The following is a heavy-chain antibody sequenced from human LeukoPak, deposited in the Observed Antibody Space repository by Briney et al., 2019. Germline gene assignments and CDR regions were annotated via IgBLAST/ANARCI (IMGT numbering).Heavy chain of an antibody. Sequence: SETLSLTCTVSGGSISSYYWSWIRQPPVKGLEWIGYIYYSGSTNYNPSLKSRVTISVDTSKNQFSLKLSSVTAADTAVYYCARDLVVPAALGSAYYYYYGMDVWGQGTTVTVSS. V-gene: IGHV4-59*01. J-gene: IGHJ6*02. CDR2: IYYSGST. CDR1: GGSISSYY. CDR3: ARDLVVPAALGSAYYYYYGMDV. D-gene: IGHD2-2*01.